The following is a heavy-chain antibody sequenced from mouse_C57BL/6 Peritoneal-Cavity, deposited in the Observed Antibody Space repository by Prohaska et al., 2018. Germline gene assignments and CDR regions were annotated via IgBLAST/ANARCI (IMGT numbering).Heavy chain of an antibody. CDR3: ASPNWDWYFDV. CDR1: GIDFSRYW. J-gene: IGHJ1*03. CDR2: INPDSSTI. V-gene: IGHV4-1*01. D-gene: IGHD4-1*01. Sequence: EVKLLQSGGGLAQPGGSLKLSCAASGIDFSRYWMSWVRRAPGKGLEWIGEINPDSSTINYAPSLKDKFIISRDNAKNTLYLQMSKVRSEDTALYYCASPNWDWYFDVWGTGTTVTVSS.